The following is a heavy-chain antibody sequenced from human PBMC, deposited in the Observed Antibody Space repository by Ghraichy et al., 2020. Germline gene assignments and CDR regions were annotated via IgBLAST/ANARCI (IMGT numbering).Heavy chain of an antibody. CDR2: NYHSGSN. CDR3: ARIRRYCSGGSFYPQDGPFDY. J-gene: IGHJ4*02. CDR1: GGSISSGGYS. Sequence: SETLFLTCAVSGGSISSGGYSWSWIRQPPGKGLEWIGSNYHSGSNYYNPSLKSRVTISVDRSKNQFSLKLSSVTAADTAVYDCARIRRYCSGGSFYPQDGPFDYWGLGNGVTVFS. D-gene: IGHD2-15*01. V-gene: IGHV4-30-2*01.